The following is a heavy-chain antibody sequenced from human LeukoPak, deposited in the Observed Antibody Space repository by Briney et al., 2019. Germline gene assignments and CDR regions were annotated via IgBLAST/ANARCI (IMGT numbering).Heavy chain of an antibody. Sequence: PSETLSLTCTVSGRSISSFYWCWIRQPPGKGLEWIGYIYYSGSTNYNPSLKSRVTISVDTSKNQFSLKLSSVAAADAAVSYCETRAAAGREYFDYWGQGTLVTVSS. V-gene: IGHV4-59*01. J-gene: IGHJ4*02. CDR2: IYYSGST. CDR1: GRSISSFY. D-gene: IGHD6-13*01. CDR3: ETRAAAGREYFDY.